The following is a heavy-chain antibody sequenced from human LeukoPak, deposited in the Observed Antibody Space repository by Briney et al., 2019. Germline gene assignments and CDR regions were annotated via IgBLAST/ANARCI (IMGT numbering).Heavy chain of an antibody. CDR3: ARAIGYDFWSGYGMDV. D-gene: IGHD3-3*01. CDR2: IIPILSIA. CDR1: GGTFSSYA. V-gene: IGHV1-69*04. Sequence: ASVKVSCKASGGTFSSYAISWVRQAPGQGLEWMGRIIPILSIANYAQKFQGRVTITADKSTSTAYMELSSLRSEDTAVYYCARAIGYDFWSGYGMDVWGQGTTVTVSS. J-gene: IGHJ6*02.